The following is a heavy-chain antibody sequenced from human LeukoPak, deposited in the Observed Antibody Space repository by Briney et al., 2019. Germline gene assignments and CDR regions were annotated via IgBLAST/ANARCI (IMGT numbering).Heavy chain of an antibody. V-gene: IGHV4-34*01. CDR2: INHSGST. Sequence: SETLSLTCAAYGGSFSGYYWSWIRQPPGKGLEWIGEINHSGSTNYNPSLKSRVTLSVDTSKNQFSLKLSSVTAADTAVYYCARDYPSRLRFLRSWFDPWGQGTLVTVSS. CDR3: ARDYPSRLRFLRSWFDP. CDR1: GGSFSGYY. D-gene: IGHD3-3*01. J-gene: IGHJ5*02.